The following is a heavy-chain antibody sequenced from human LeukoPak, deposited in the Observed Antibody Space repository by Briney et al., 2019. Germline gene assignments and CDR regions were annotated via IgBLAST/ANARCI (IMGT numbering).Heavy chain of an antibody. D-gene: IGHD6-13*01. V-gene: IGHV4-59*02. Sequence: SETLSLTCTVSGGSVSDYYWSWIRQSPGKGLEWIGYIYYTGSSSYNPSLRSRVTISADTSKNQFSLKLSSVTAADTAVYFCARVAAAGNYYFDYWGQGTLVTVSS. CDR2: IYYTGSS. J-gene: IGHJ4*02. CDR1: GGSVSDYY. CDR3: ARVAAAGNYYFDY.